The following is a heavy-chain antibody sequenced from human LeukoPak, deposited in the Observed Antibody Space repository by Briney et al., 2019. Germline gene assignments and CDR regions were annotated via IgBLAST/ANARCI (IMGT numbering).Heavy chain of an antibody. D-gene: IGHD4-11*01. V-gene: IGHV1-69*13. CDR1: GGTFSSYA. CDR3: VSGGETTVTTLDY. J-gene: IGHJ4*02. CDR2: IIPIFGTA. Sequence: SVKVSCKASGGTFSSYAISWVRQAPGQGREWMGGIIPIFGTANYAQKFQGRVTITPDESTSTAYMELSSLRSEDTAVYYCVSGGETTVTTLDYWGQGTLVTVSS.